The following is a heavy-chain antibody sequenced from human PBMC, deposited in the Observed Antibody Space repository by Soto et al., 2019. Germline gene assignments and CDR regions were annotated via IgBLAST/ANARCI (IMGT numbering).Heavy chain of an antibody. V-gene: IGHV3-66*01. Sequence: EVQLVESGGGLVQPGGSLRLSCAASGFTVSSNYMSWVRQPPGKGLEWVSVIYSGGSTYYADSVKGRFTISRDNSKNTLYLQMNSLRAEDTAVYYCAREGYCSGGSCSGVLWFDPWGQGTLVTVSS. CDR3: AREGYCSGGSCSGVLWFDP. CDR2: IYSGGST. D-gene: IGHD2-15*01. CDR1: GFTVSSNY. J-gene: IGHJ5*02.